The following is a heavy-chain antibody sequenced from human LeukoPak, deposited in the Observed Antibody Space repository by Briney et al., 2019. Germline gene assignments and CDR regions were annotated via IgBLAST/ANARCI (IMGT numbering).Heavy chain of an antibody. J-gene: IGHJ6*03. CDR3: ARVVVPAAMPSGYYYYMDV. Sequence: SETLSLTCTVSGGSISSYYWSRIRQPPGKGLEWIGYIYYSGSTNYNPSLKSRVTISVDTSKNQFSLKLSSVTAADTAVYYCARVVVPAAMPSGYYYYMDVWGKGTTVTVSS. CDR2: IYYSGST. V-gene: IGHV4-59*01. CDR1: GGSISSYY. D-gene: IGHD2-2*01.